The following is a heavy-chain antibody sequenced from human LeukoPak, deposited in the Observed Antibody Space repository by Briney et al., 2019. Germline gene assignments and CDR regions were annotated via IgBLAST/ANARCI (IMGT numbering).Heavy chain of an antibody. D-gene: IGHD3-9*01. J-gene: IGHJ4*02. Sequence: GASVKVSCKASGYTFTSYGISWVRQAPGQGLEWMGWISAYNGNTNYAQKLQGRVTMTTDTSTSTAYMELRSLRSDDTAVYYCARDWGYDILTGYSDYWGQGTLVTVSS. CDR1: GYTFTSYG. CDR3: ARDWGYDILTGYSDY. V-gene: IGHV1-18*01. CDR2: ISAYNGNT.